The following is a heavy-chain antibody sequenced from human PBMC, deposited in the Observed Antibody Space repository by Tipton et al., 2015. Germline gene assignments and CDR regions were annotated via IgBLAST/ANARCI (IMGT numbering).Heavy chain of an antibody. D-gene: IGHD3-22*01. J-gene: IGHJ4*02. CDR3: ARGADYYDSSDYYYVVPFDY. Sequence: TLSLTCTVSGGSISSYYWSWMRQPPGKGLEWIGYIYYSGSTNYNPSLKSRVIMSIDTSKDQFSLKLSSVTAADTAVYYCARGADYYDSSDYYYVVPFDYWGQGTLVTVSS. CDR1: GGSISSYY. V-gene: IGHV4-59*01. CDR2: IYYSGST.